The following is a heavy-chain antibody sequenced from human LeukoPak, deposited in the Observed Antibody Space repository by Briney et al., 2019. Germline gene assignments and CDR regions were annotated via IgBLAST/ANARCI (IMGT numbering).Heavy chain of an antibody. CDR2: ISYDGSNK. CDR1: GFTFSSYG. V-gene: IGHV3-30*03. CDR3: ARGGAAQPYYDFWSGYSGDYYYMDV. Sequence: GRSLRLSCAASGFTFSSYGMHWVRQAPGKGLEWVAVISYDGSNKYYADSVKGRFTISRDNSKNTLYLQMNSLRAEDTAVYYCARGGAAQPYYDFWSGYSGDYYYMDVWGKGTTVTVSS. D-gene: IGHD3-3*01. J-gene: IGHJ6*03.